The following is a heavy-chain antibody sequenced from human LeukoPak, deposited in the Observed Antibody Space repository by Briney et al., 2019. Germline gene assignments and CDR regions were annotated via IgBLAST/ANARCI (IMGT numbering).Heavy chain of an antibody. CDR3: ARRGPFCSGGSCYSDY. J-gene: IGHJ4*02. V-gene: IGHV1-46*01. CDR1: GYIFTNYY. CDR2: INPSGGST. Sequence: GASVKVSCKASGYIFTNYYIHWVRQAPGQGLEWMGIINPSGGSTSYAQKFQGRVTMTRDMSTSTVYMELSSLRSEDTAVYYCARRGPFCSGGSCYSDYWGQGTLVTVSS. D-gene: IGHD2-15*01.